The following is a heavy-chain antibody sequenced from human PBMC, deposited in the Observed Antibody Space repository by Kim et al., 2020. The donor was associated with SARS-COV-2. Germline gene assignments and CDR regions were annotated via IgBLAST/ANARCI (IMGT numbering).Heavy chain of an antibody. V-gene: IGHV3-48*02. J-gene: IGHJ6*02. CDR1: GFTFSSYS. Sequence: GGSLRLSCSASGFTFSSYSMNWVRQAPGKGLEWVSYISSSSSTIYYADSVKGRFTISRDNAKNSLYLQMNSLRDEDTAVYYCARDLWVFVDTAYYYYGMDVWGQGTTVTVSS. D-gene: IGHD5-18*01. CDR2: ISSSSSTI. CDR3: ARDLWVFVDTAYYYYGMDV.